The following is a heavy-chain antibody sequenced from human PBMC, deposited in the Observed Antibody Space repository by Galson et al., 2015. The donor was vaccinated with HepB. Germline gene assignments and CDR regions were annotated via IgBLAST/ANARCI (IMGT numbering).Heavy chain of an antibody. CDR3: ARVSRGSYYVFYYYMDV. D-gene: IGHD1-26*01. CDR1: GFTFSDYY. CDR2: ISSSDSTI. J-gene: IGHJ6*03. V-gene: IGHV3-11*01. Sequence: SLRLSCAASGFTFSDYYMSWIRQAPGKGLEWVSYISSSDSTIYYADSVKGRFTISRDNAKNSLYLQMNSLRAEDTAVDYCARVSRGSYYVFYYYMDVWGKGTTVTVSS.